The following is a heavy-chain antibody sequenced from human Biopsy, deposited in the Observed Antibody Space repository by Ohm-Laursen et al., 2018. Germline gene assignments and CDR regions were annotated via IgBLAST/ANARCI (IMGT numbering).Heavy chain of an antibody. J-gene: IGHJ4*02. Sequence: SLRLSCAASGFTFNDFAMTWVRQAPGKGLEWVSTASATGAATYYADSVKGRFIISRDNSKNTLYLQMDILRADDSAIYYCARQFASGRFYFDYWGQGTRVTVSS. CDR2: ASATGAAT. CDR3: ARQFASGRFYFDY. V-gene: IGHV3-23*01. D-gene: IGHD3-10*01. CDR1: GFTFNDFA.